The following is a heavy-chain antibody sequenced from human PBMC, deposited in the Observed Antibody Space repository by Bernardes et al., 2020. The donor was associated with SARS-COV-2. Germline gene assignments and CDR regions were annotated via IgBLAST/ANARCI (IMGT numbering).Heavy chain of an antibody. D-gene: IGHD4-17*01. CDR3: ARAFDYGDYYYYGMDV. CDR2: ISSSSSYI. V-gene: IGHV3-21*01. Sequence: GGSLRLSCAASGFTFSSYSMNWVRQAPGKGLEWVSSISSSSSYIYYADSVKGRFTISRDNAKNSLYLQMNSLRAEDTAVYYCARAFDYGDYYYYGMDVWGQGTTV. J-gene: IGHJ6*02. CDR1: GFTFSSYS.